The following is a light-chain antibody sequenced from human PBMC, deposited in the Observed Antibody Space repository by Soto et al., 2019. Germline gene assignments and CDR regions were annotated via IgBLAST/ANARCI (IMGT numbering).Light chain of an antibody. Sequence: LQNNQSPSPLSGSVGDRVTLTCRASQSISSWLAWYQQKPGKAPKLLIYDASALPRGVPARFSGSGSGTKFTLTIASLQPDDFATYYCQQYETFSGTFGPGTKVDIK. J-gene: IGKJ1*01. CDR2: DAS. V-gene: IGKV1-5*01. CDR1: QSISSW. CDR3: QQYETFSGT.